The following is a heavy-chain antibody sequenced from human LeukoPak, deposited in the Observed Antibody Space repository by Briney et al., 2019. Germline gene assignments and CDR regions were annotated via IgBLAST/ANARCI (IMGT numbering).Heavy chain of an antibody. Sequence: PSETLSLTCTVSGGSISSYYWSWIRQPPGKGLEWIGYIYYSGSTNYNPSLKSRVTISVDTSKNQFSLKLSSVTAADTAVYYCARSAAGTEDFDYWGQGTLVTVSS. CDR1: GGSISSYY. J-gene: IGHJ4*02. CDR3: ARSAAGTEDFDY. CDR2: IYYSGST. D-gene: IGHD6-13*01. V-gene: IGHV4-59*08.